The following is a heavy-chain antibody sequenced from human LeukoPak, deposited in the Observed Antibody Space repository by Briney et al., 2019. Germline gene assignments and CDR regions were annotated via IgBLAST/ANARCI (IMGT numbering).Heavy chain of an antibody. V-gene: IGHV5-51*01. CDR2: IYPGDSDT. CDR3: ARSIAAAGSYYFDY. D-gene: IGHD6-13*01. CDR1: WYSFSRYL. Sequence: EAPKNSWKGFWYSFSRYLVGWVRQKAGKGLEWIGIIYPGDSDTRYSPSFQGQVTISADKSISTAYLQWSSLKASDTAMYYCARSIAAAGSYYFDYWGQGTLVTVSS. J-gene: IGHJ4*02.